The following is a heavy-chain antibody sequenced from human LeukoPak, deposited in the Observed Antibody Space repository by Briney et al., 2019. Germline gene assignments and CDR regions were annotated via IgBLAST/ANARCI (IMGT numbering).Heavy chain of an antibody. CDR3: ARGLYVAAPLDY. Sequence: ASVKVSCKVSGYTLTELSMHWVRQAPGKGLEWMGGFDPEDGETIYAQKFQGRVTMTEDTSTDTAYMELSSLRSEDTAVYYCARGLYVAAPLDYWGQGTLVTVSS. J-gene: IGHJ4*02. D-gene: IGHD6-13*01. CDR2: FDPEDGET. CDR1: GYTLTELS. V-gene: IGHV1-24*01.